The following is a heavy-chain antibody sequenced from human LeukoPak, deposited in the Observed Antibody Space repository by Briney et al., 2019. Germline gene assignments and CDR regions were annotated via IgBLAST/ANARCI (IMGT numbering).Heavy chain of an antibody. CDR1: GFNFSDSA. J-gene: IGHJ5*02. D-gene: IGHD1-26*01. CDR2: MDKETNLYAT. V-gene: IGHV3-73*01. Sequence: GGSLKLSCVASGFNFSDSAIHWVRQSSGKGLEWIGHMDKETNLYATALAASVKGRFTVSRDDSKNTAYLHMNSLKTEDTALYYCTRDSGTYNWFDPWGQGTLVTVSS. CDR3: TRDSGTYNWFDP.